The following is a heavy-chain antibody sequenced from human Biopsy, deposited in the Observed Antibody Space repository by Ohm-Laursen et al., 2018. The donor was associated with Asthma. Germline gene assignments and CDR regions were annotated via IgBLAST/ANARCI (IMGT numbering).Heavy chain of an antibody. CDR3: ARRWRSYDSSNYYLDQ. V-gene: IGHV4-31*03. CDR1: GDSITSGGCC. J-gene: IGHJ4*02. Sequence: SQTLSLTCIVSGDSITSGGCCWNWIRQHPGKGLEWIGYIHHSGTSYFNPSLKSRVSFPRDTSKNQFSLRLSSVTAADTAVYFCARRWRSYDSSNYYLDQWGQGTLVTVSS. D-gene: IGHD3-22*01. CDR2: IHHSGTS.